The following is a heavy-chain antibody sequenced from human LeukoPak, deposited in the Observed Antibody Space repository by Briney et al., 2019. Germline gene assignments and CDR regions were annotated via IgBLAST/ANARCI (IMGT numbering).Heavy chain of an antibody. V-gene: IGHV3-7*01. CDR1: GFTFGAYW. J-gene: IGHJ4*02. CDR2: IKEDGSAQ. D-gene: IGHD3-16*02. CDR3: ARHIVGEQNFDY. Sequence: GGSLRLSCAASGFTFGAYWMSWFRQVPGKGPEWVASIKEDGSAQYYVDSLEGRFTISRDNAKNSLYLQMDSMGVEDTAVYYCARHIVGEQNFDYWSQGTLVTVSS.